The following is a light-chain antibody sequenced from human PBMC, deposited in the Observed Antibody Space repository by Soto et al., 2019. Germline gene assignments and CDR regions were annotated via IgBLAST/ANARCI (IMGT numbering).Light chain of an antibody. Sequence: DIQMTQSPSSLSASVGDRVTITCRASQSISSYLNWYQQKPGKAPKLLIYAASSLQSGVPSRFSGSGSGTEFTLTISSLQPDDFATYYCQHQTFGQGTKVDIK. CDR3: QHQT. J-gene: IGKJ1*01. CDR1: QSISSY. V-gene: IGKV1-39*01. CDR2: AAS.